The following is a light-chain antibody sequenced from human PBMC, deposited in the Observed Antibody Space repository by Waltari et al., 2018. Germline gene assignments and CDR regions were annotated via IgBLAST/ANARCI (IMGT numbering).Light chain of an antibody. CDR3: SSYTCISAYL. CDR2: DVS. Sequence: QSALTQPASVSGSPGQATTIPCPGTSSDVGGYHYVLWYQHHPGEAPKVMFYDVSKWPSGVPMRLSGSKSDITASLTISVLHAEDVADYCCSSYTCISAYLFGTGTTVTV. CDR1: SSDVGGYHY. J-gene: IGLJ1*01. V-gene: IGLV2-14*03.